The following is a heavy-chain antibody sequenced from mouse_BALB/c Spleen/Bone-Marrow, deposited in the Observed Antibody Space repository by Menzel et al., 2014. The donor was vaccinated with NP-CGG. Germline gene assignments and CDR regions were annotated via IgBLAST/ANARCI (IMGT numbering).Heavy chain of an antibody. CDR3: ARYRYHGSSYAMDY. D-gene: IGHD1-1*01. V-gene: IGHV14-3*02. J-gene: IGHJ4*01. Sequence: EVQLQHSGAELVKPGASVKLSCTASGFNIKDTYMHWVMQRPEQGLEWIGRIDPANGNTKYDPKFQGKATITADTSSNTAYLQLSSLTSEDTAVYYCARYRYHGSSYAMDYWGQGTSVTVSS. CDR1: GFNIKDTY. CDR2: IDPANGNT.